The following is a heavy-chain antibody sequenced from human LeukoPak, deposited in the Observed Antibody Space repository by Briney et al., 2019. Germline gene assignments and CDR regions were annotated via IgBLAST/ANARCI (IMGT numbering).Heavy chain of an antibody. CDR3: ARGVGRVGGTFDL. J-gene: IGHJ4*02. Sequence: PGGSLRLSCVASQFSLGAFAMIWVRQAPGKGLEWTSYISAGSSATYYAESVKGRFTISRDNAEDSLYLQMNSLRAEDTAVYYCARGVGRVGGTFDLWGQGTLVNVSP. D-gene: IGHD1-26*01. V-gene: IGHV3-48*01. CDR2: ISAGSSAT. CDR1: QFSLGAFA.